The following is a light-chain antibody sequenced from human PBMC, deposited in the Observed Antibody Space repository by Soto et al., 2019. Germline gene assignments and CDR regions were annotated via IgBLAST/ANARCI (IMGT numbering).Light chain of an antibody. Sequence: RLPDTLTVSKGERAALSCRASQSVSSNLAWYQQKPGQAPRLLIYGASTRATGIPARFSGSGSGTDFTRIICRLQSEDFVPYYCQHDNMYPRPFGQGTRLEI. V-gene: IGKV3-15*01. CDR3: QHDNMYPRP. CDR2: GAS. CDR1: QSVSSN. J-gene: IGKJ5*01.